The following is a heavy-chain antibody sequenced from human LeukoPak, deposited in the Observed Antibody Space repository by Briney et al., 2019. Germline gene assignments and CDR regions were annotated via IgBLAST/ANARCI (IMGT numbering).Heavy chain of an antibody. CDR3: ARATPNLTILGVRRYFQH. CDR2: IYHSGNT. Sequence: SGTLSLTCSVSGGSISSSNWWSWVRQPPGKGLEWIGEIYHSGNTNYNPSLKSRVTISVDKSKNQFSLKLNPVTAADTAVYYCARATPNLTILGVRRYFQHWGQGTLVTVSS. CDR1: GGSISSSNW. D-gene: IGHD3-3*01. J-gene: IGHJ1*01. V-gene: IGHV4-4*02.